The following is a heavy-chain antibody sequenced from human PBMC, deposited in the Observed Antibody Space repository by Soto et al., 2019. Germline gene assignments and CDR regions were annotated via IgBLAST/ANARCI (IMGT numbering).Heavy chain of an antibody. D-gene: IGHD1-26*01. J-gene: IGHJ4*02. CDR2: VHYRGTT. Sequence: QLQLQESGPGLVKPSETLSLMCSVSDDSISTTHHFWGWIRQPPGRGLEWIGTVHYRGTTYYNPSFRGRVTISIDPSKRQFSLGLSSVTAADTAVYYCSRHVEGAPSYFDYWGQGTLVTVSS. CDR3: SRHVEGAPSYFDY. V-gene: IGHV4-39*01. CDR1: DDSISTTHHF.